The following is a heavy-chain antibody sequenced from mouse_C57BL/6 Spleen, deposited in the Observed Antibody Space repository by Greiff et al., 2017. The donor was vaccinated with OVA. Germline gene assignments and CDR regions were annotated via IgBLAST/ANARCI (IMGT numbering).Heavy chain of an antibody. CDR2: IRNKANGYTT. CDR1: GFTFTDYY. V-gene: IGHV7-3*01. CDR3: ARSLYFDV. Sequence: EVQRVESGGGLVQPGGSLSLSCAASGFTFTDYYMSWVRQPPGKALEWLGFIRNKANGYTTEYSASVKGRFTISRDNSQSILYLQMNALRAEDSATYYCARSLYFDVWGTGTTVTVSS. J-gene: IGHJ1*03.